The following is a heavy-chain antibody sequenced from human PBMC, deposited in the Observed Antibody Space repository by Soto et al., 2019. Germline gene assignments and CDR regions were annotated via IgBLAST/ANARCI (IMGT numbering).Heavy chain of an antibody. V-gene: IGHV4-59*01. CDR2: MYYSGNA. J-gene: IGHJ4*02. CDR3: AREYPVHSAYFDY. D-gene: IGHD1-26*01. CDR1: GASISSYY. Sequence: SETLSLTCTVSGASISSYYWSWIRQSPGKGLEWIGYMYYSGNANYNPSLRSRITISVDTSKNQFSLNMNSVTAADTAVYYCAREYPVHSAYFDYWGQGILVTVS.